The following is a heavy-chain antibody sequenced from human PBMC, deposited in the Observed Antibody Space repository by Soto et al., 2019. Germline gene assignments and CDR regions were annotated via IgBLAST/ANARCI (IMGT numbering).Heavy chain of an antibody. D-gene: IGHD4-17*01. CDR1: GGTFSSYT. CDR3: ARDLTGDYVFDY. Sequence: QVQLVQSGAEVKKPGSSVKVSCKASGGTFSSYTISWVRQAPGQGLEWMGRIIPILGIANYAQKFQGRVTITADKSTSTAYMKLSSLRSEDTAVYYCARDLTGDYVFDYWGQGTLVTVSS. V-gene: IGHV1-69*08. CDR2: IIPILGIA. J-gene: IGHJ4*02.